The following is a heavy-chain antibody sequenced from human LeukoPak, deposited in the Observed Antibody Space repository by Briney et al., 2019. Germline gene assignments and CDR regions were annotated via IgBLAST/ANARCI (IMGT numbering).Heavy chain of an antibody. CDR3: IRGAASGSYYGFDV. V-gene: IGHV3-73*01. D-gene: IGHD1-26*01. Sequence: ASVKVSCKASGYTFTSYDINWVRQASGKGLEWVGRIRSKANNYATAYATSVKGRFTLSRDDSKNTAYLQMNSLKTEDTAVYYCIRGAASGSYYGFDVWGQGATVTVSS. J-gene: IGHJ6*02. CDR1: GYTFTSYD. CDR2: IRSKANNYAT.